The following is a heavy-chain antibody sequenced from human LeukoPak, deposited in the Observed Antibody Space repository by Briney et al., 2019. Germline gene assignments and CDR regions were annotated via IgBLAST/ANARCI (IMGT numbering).Heavy chain of an antibody. V-gene: IGHV3-53*01. CDR1: GFSVSSNY. D-gene: IGHD6-19*01. CDR3: AKGLAYSGGWSRGADDAFDI. Sequence: PGGSLRLSCAASGFSVSSNYMSWVRQAPGKGLEWVSVFYSGGRTYYADSVKGRFTISRHNSKNTLCLQMNSLRAEDTAVYYCAKGLAYSGGWSRGADDAFDIWGQGTMVTVSS. J-gene: IGHJ3*02. CDR2: FYSGGRT.